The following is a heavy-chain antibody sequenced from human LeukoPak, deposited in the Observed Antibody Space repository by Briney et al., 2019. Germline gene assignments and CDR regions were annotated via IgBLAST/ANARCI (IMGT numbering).Heavy chain of an antibody. CDR2: IYYSGST. D-gene: IGHD3-9*01. Sequence: KPSQTLSLTCTVSGGSISRGGYYWSWIRQHPGKGLEWIGYIYYSGSTYYNPSLKSRVTISVDTYKNQFSLKLSSVTAADTAVYYCARVRYFDWLLYPDAFDIWGQGTMVTVSS. CDR3: ARVRYFDWLLYPDAFDI. J-gene: IGHJ3*02. CDR1: GGSISRGGYY. V-gene: IGHV4-31*03.